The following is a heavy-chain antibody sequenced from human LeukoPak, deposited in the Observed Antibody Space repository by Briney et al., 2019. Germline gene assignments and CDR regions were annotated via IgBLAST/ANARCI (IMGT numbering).Heavy chain of an antibody. CDR2: ISYDGSNK. V-gene: IGHV3-30*18. CDR3: AKMRGPTVTSAFDY. J-gene: IGHJ4*02. D-gene: IGHD4-17*01. CDR1: GFTFSSYG. Sequence: GGSLRLSCAASGFTFSSYGMHWVRQAPGKGLEWVAVISYDGSNKYHADSVKGRFTISRDNSKNSLYLQMNCLRAEDTAVYYCAKMRGPTVTSAFDYWGQGTLVTVSS.